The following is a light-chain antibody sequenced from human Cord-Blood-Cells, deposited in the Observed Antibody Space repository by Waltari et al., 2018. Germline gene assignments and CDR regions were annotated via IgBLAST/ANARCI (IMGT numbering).Light chain of an antibody. CDR1: KLGAKY. CDR3: QAWDSSTVV. Sequence: SYELTQPPSVSVSPGQTASITCSGDKLGAKYACWYQQKPGQSPVLVIYQDSKRPSGIPERFSGSNSGNTATRTISGTQAMDEADYYCQAWDSSTVVFGGGTKLTVL. V-gene: IGLV3-1*01. CDR2: QDS. J-gene: IGLJ2*01.